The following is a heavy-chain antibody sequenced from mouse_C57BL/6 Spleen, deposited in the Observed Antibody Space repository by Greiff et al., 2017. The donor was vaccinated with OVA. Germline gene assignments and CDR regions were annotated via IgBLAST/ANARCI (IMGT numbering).Heavy chain of an antibody. D-gene: IGHD1-1*01. Sequence: QVQLQQPGAELVMPGASVKLSCKASGYTFTSYWMHWVKQRPGQGLEWIGEIDPSDSYTNYNQKFKGKSTLTVDKSSSTAYMQLSILTSEDSAVYYCARSGSYYRSNSDYWGQGTTLTVSS. CDR2: IDPSDSYT. V-gene: IGHV1-69*01. J-gene: IGHJ2*01. CDR3: ARSGSYYRSNSDY. CDR1: GYTFTSYW.